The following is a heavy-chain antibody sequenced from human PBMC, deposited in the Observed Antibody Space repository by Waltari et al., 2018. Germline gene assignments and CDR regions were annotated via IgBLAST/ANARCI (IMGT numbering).Heavy chain of an antibody. D-gene: IGHD5-12*01. V-gene: IGHV3-23*04. CDR3: AKDLRYTSLGHWYFEV. Sequence: QLVESGGGLVQPGGSLRLSCAASGFAFPNYAMSWVRQAPGRGLERVSAVSGTGANAFYADSVKGRFTISRDNSKSTVDLQLNSLRAEDTAVYYCAKDLRYTSLGHWYFEVWGRGTLVTVSS. J-gene: IGHJ2*01. CDR2: VSGTGANA. CDR1: GFAFPNYA.